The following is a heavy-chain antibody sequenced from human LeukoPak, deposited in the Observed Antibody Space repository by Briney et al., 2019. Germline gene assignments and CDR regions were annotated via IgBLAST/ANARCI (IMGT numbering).Heavy chain of an antibody. CDR1: GFTFSSYG. V-gene: IGHV3-30*02. D-gene: IGHD3-22*01. CDR2: IRYDGSNK. J-gene: IGHJ2*01. Sequence: GGSLRLSCAASGFTFSSYGMHWVRQAPGKGLEWVAFIRYDGSNKYYADSVKGRFTISRDNSKNTLYLQMGSLRAEDMAVYYCAREGIYYDTSGYPTTPFDLWGRGTLVTVSS. CDR3: AREGIYYDTSGYPTTPFDL.